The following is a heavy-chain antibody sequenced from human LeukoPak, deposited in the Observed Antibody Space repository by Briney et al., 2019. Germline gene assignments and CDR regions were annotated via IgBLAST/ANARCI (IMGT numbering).Heavy chain of an antibody. CDR3: ARGAQLTDY. D-gene: IGHD6-13*01. CDR2: IGPGGDNT. J-gene: IGHJ4*02. V-gene: IGHV3-64*01. Sequence: GGALRLFCAASWFTFNTYGIHWGPQAPREGLEYVSGIGPGGDNTYYAKSVKGRFTISRDDSKHMLYLQMDSLRSDDMAVYYCARGAQLTDYWGQGTLVTVSS. CDR1: WFTFNTYG.